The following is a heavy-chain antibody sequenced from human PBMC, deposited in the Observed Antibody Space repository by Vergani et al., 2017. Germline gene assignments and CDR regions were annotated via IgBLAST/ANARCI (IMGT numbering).Heavy chain of an antibody. J-gene: IGHJ4*02. CDR1: GGSISSYY. CDR3: ARDGVGSGIDY. D-gene: IGHD3-10*01. CDR2: IYYSGST. V-gene: IGHV4-59*01. Sequence: QVQLPESGPGLVKPSETLSLTCTVSGGSISSYYWSWIRQPPGKGLEWIGYIYYSGSTNYNPSLKSRVTISVDTSKNQFSLKLSSVTAADTAVYYCARDGVGSGIDYWGQGTLVTVSS.